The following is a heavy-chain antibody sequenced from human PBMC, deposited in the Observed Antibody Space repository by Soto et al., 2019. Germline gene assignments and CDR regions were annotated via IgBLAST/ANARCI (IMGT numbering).Heavy chain of an antibody. CDR2: IYSNGDT. J-gene: IGHJ4*02. D-gene: IGHD2-21*01. CDR3: ARNSVFSPVPDADRV. Sequence: EVQLVETGGGLIQPGGSLRLSCAASGFSVGSNYMTWVRQSPGKGLEWVSLIYSNGDTDYADSVKGRFSISRDHFKNTLYLQMNHLRAEATAVYHCARNSVFSPVPDADRVWGRGTQVTVSS. V-gene: IGHV3-53*02. CDR1: GFSVGSNY.